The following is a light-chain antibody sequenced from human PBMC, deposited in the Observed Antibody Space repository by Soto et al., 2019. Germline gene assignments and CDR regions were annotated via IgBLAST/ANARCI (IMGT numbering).Light chain of an antibody. V-gene: IGKV3-20*01. CDR3: QHYGSSSWT. CDR2: ASS. CDR1: QSVSSSD. Sequence: EIVLTQSPGTLSLSPGERATLSCRASQSVSSSDLAYYQHRPVQAPRILIYASSSRATGIPVRFSGSGSGTDFTLSISRLEPEDFAVYYCQHYGSSSWTFGQGTKVDI. J-gene: IGKJ1*01.